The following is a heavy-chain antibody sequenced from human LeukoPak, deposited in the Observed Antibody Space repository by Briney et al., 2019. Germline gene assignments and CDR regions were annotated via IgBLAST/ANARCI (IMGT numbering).Heavy chain of an antibody. V-gene: IGHV3-15*01. CDR2: IKCKTDGGTT. CDR1: GFTFSYAW. D-gene: IGHD2/OR15-2a*01. J-gene: IGHJ4*02. Sequence: GGSPRLSCAASGFTFSYAWMSWVRQAPGIGLEWVGRIKCKTDGGTTDYAAPVKGRFTISRDDSKNTLYLQMNSLKSDDTAVYYCATDLRGRGPNPLSSRIDYWGQGTLVTVSS. CDR3: ATDLRGRGPNPLSSRIDY.